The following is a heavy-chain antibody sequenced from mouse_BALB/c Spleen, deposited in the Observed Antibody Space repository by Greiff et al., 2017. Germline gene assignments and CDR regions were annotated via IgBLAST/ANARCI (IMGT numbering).Heavy chain of an antibody. J-gene: IGHJ2*01. CDR2: ISNLAYSI. D-gene: IGHD2-1*01. CDR1: GFTFSDYG. Sequence: EVKLMESGGGLVQPGGSRKLSCAASGFTFSDYGMAWVRQAPGKGPEWVAFISNLAYSIYYADTVTGRFTISRENAKNTLYLEMSSLRSEDTAMYYCARDGGNYGFDYWGQGTTLTVSS. V-gene: IGHV5-15*02. CDR3: ARDGGNYGFDY.